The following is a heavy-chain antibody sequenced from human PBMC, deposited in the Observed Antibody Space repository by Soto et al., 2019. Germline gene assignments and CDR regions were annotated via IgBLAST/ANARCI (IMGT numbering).Heavy chain of an antibody. D-gene: IGHD3-16*01. CDR2: LSGSGRTT. J-gene: IGHJ4*02. CDR1: GFMFSDYA. V-gene: IGHV3-23*01. CDR3: TKGGFKGGVGATSSRY. Sequence: EVQMLESGGGLVQPGGSLRLSCAATGFMFSDYAMSWVRQAPGKGLEWVSALSGSGRTTYYADSVKGRFTISRDNSKNTLYLQINSLKVHDTAVYYCTKGGFKGGVGATSSRYWGQGTLVTVSS.